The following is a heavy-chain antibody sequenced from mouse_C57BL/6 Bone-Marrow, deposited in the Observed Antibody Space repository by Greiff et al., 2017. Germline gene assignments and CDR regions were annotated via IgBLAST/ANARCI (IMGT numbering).Heavy chain of an antibody. CDR3: GGGDYDGVWYFDV. J-gene: IGHJ1*03. V-gene: IGHV2-9-1*01. Sequence: VQLVESGPGLVAPSQSLSITCTVSGFSLTSYAISWVRQPPGKGLEWLGVIGTGGGTTYNSALKSSLSISKENSNSQVFLKMNSLQTDDTARYYCGGGDYDGVWYFDVWGTGTTVTVSA. CDR2: IGTGGGT. D-gene: IGHD2-13*01. CDR1: GFSLTSYA.